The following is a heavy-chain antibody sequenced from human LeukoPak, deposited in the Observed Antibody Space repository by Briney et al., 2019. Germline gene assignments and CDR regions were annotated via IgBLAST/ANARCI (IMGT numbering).Heavy chain of an antibody. Sequence: RGGSLRLSCAASGVTFSSYAMSWVRQAPGRGLEWVSAISGRGGSTYYADSVKGRFTISRDNSKSTLYMQMNSLTAEDTAVYYCAKTLGRYFYDSSGYYSEIDFDYWGQGTLVTVSS. V-gene: IGHV3-23*01. J-gene: IGHJ4*02. CDR3: AKTLGRYFYDSSGYYSEIDFDY. CDR1: GVTFSSYA. CDR2: ISGRGGST. D-gene: IGHD3-22*01.